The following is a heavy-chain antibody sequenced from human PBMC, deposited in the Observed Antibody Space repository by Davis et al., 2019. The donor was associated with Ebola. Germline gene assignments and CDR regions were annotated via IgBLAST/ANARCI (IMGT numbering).Heavy chain of an antibody. V-gene: IGHV3-53*05. J-gene: IGHJ4*02. CDR3: ATTQWLREFDN. D-gene: IGHD6-19*01. CDR1: GFPVSSNH. Sequence: GESLKISCTASGFPVSSNHMSWVRQAPGKGLEWVSVIYDQSTAYADAVRGRFIISRDKSNNTLYLEMSSLRVDDTAVYYCATTQWLREFDNWGQGTLVTVSS. CDR2: IYDQST.